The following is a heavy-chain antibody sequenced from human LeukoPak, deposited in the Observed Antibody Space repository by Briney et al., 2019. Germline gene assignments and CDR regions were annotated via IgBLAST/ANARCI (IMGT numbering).Heavy chain of an antibody. V-gene: IGHV3-7*01. CDR1: GFTFSSYW. J-gene: IGHJ5*02. Sequence: GGSLRLSCAASGFTFSSYWMSWVRQAPGKGLEWVANIKQDGSEKYYVDSVKGRFTISRDNAKNSLYLQMNSLRAEDTAVYYCAKGGVAATTTTIPWFDPWGQGTLVTVSS. D-gene: IGHD2-15*01. CDR2: IKQDGSEK. CDR3: AKGGVAATTTTIPWFDP.